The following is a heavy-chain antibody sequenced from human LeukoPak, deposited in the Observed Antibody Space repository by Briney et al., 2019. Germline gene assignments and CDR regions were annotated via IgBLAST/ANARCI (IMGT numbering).Heavy chain of an antibody. J-gene: IGHJ4*02. D-gene: IGHD4-23*01. V-gene: IGHV4-59*01. Sequence: SETLSLTCTVSGGSISSYYWSWIRQPPGKGLEWIGYIYYSGSTNYNPSLKSRVTISVDTSKNQFSLKLSSVTAADTAVYYCARAGTDYGGNLDYRGQGTLVTVSS. CDR3: ARAGTDYGGNLDY. CDR2: IYYSGST. CDR1: GGSISSYY.